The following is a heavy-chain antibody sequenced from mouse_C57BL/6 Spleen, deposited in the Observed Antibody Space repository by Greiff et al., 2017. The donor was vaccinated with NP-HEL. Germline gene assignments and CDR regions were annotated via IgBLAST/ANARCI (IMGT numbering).Heavy chain of an antibody. CDR2: IWWDDDK. D-gene: IGHD1-1*01. V-gene: IGHV8-8*01. CDR3: ARMNTTVGDWYFDV. J-gene: IGHJ1*03. CDR1: GFSLSTFGMG. Sequence: QVTLKESGPGILQPSQTLSLTCSFSGFSLSTFGMGVGWIRQPSGKGLEWLAHIWWDDDKYYNPALKSRLTISKDTSKNQVFLKIANVDTADTATYYCARMNTTVGDWYFDVWGTGTTVTVSS.